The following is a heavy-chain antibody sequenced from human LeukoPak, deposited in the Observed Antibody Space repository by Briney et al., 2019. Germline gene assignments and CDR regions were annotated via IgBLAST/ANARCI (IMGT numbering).Heavy chain of an antibody. J-gene: IGHJ6*02. CDR1: RFTFSDYE. CDR2: ISSSGNTI. Sequence: GGSLRLSCAASRFTFSDYEVNWVRQSLGKGLEWVSYISSSGNTIFYADSVKGRFTISRDNAKNSLYLQMNNLRAEDTALYYCARGYAYGMDVWGQGTTVTVSS. V-gene: IGHV3-48*03. D-gene: IGHD2-2*01. CDR3: ARGYAYGMDV.